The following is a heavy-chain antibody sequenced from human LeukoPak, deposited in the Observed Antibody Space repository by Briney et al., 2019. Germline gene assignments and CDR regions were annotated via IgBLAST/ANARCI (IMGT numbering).Heavy chain of an antibody. CDR3: ARLIAPRRNYDFWSGDQRKVYDY. D-gene: IGHD3-3*01. CDR2: IYYSGST. Sequence: PSETLSLTCTVSGGSISSSSYYWGWIRQPPGKGLEWIGSIYYSGSTYYNPSLKSRVTISVDTSKNQFSLKLSSVTAADTAVYYCARLIAPRRNYDFWSGDQRKVYDYWGQGTLVTVSS. J-gene: IGHJ4*02. V-gene: IGHV4-39*01. CDR1: GGSISSSSYY.